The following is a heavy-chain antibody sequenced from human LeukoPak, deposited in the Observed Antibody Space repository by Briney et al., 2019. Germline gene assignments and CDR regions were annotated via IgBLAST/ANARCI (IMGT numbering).Heavy chain of an antibody. CDR3: ARDAEIGIYSSSSVYWFDP. CDR1: GFTFSSYA. CDR2: ISGSGGGT. J-gene: IGHJ5*02. V-gene: IGHV3-23*01. D-gene: IGHD6-6*01. Sequence: PGGSLRLSCAASGFTFSSYAMSWVRQAPGKGLEWVSAISGSGGGTYYADSVKGRFTISRDNSKNTLYLQMNSLRAEDTAVYYCARDAEIGIYSSSSVYWFDPWGQGTLVTVSS.